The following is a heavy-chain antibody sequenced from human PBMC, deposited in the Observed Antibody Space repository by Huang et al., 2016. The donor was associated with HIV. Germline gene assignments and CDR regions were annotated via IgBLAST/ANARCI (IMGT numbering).Heavy chain of an antibody. J-gene: IGHJ5*02. V-gene: IGHV1-69*13. CDR3: ARTAYSYGFRQGYNWFDP. Sequence: QVLLVQSGAEVRKPGSSVKVSCTAFGGTFSSYAISWVRQAPGQGLELWGGIIPIFGTANYTQKFQGRVTITVDESTNTGYMELTRLTSEDTAVYYCARTAYSYGFRQGYNWFDPWGQGTPVTVSS. D-gene: IGHD5-18*01. CDR2: IIPIFGTA. CDR1: GGTFSSYA.